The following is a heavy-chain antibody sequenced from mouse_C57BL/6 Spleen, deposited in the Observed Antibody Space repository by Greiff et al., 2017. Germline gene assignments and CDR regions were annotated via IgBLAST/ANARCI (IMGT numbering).Heavy chain of an antibody. CDR2: ISYDGSN. CDR1: GYSITSGYY. D-gene: IGHD2-3*01. V-gene: IGHV3-6*01. Sequence: EVKLQESGPGLVKPSQSLSLTCSVTGYSITSGYYWNWIRQFPGNKLEWMGYISYDGSNNYNPSLKTRISITRDTSKNQFFLKLNSVTTEDTATYYGARDRADGYYPAGFAYWGQGTLVTVSA. J-gene: IGHJ3*01. CDR3: ARDRADGYYPAGFAY.